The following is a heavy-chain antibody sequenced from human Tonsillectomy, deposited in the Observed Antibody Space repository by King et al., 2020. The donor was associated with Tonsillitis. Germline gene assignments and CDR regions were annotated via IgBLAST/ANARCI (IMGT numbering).Heavy chain of an antibody. Sequence: QLQESGPGLVKPSETLSLSCSVSGGSISSYNWSWIQQPPGKKLEWIGYIYYSGSTNYNPSLKSRVTTSVDTSKNQFSLKLSSVTAVDTAVYYCARGSGSSGWFPVEYFKHWGQGTLVTVSS. CDR1: GGSISSYN. CDR3: ARGSGSSGWFPVEYFKH. CDR2: IYYSGST. V-gene: IGHV4-59*01. D-gene: IGHD6-19*01. J-gene: IGHJ1*01.